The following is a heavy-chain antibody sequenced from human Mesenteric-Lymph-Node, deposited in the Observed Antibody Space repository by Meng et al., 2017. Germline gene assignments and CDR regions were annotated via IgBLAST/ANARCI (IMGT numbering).Heavy chain of an antibody. Sequence: GGSLRLSCAAPGFTFSSYSMNWVRQAPGKGLEWVSSISSSSSYIYYADSVKGRFTISRDNAKNSLYLQMNSLRAEDTAVYYCARDPAYYYDSSGYYSGTYFDYWGQG. CDR3: ARDPAYYYDSSGYYSGTYFDY. CDR2: ISSSSSYI. V-gene: IGHV3-21*01. CDR1: GFTFSSYS. D-gene: IGHD3-22*01. J-gene: IGHJ4*02.